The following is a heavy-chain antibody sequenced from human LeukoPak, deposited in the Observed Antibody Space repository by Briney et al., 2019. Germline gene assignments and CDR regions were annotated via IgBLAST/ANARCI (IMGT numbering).Heavy chain of an antibody. CDR3: ARVHYGIDY. J-gene: IGHJ4*02. CDR2: INSRSNQI. CDR1: GFNFSIYS. V-gene: IGHV3-21*01. D-gene: IGHD4-17*01. Sequence: PGGSLRLSCAASGFNFSIYSMYSIRQAPGKGLEWVSSINSRSNQIYYADSVKGRFTISRDNAENSLYLQMNSPRADDSAMYYCARVHYGIDYWGQGTLVTVSS.